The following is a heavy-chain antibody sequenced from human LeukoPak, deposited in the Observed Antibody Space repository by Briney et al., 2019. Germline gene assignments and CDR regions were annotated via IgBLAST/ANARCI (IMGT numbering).Heavy chain of an antibody. CDR1: GFTFDNYA. CDR3: ATEVRGVIINP. V-gene: IGHV3-23*01. J-gene: IGHJ5*02. D-gene: IGHD3-10*01. Sequence: PGGSLRLSCAASGFTFDNYAMSWVRQAPGKGLEWVSAISSSGDITYYADSVKGRFTVSRDSSKNTLFLQMNSLRAGDTAAYYCATEVRGVIINPWGQGTLVTVSS. CDR2: ISSSGDIT.